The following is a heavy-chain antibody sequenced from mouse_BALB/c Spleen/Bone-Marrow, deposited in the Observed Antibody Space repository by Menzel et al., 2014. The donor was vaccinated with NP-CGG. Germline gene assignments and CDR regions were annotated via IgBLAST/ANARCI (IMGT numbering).Heavy chain of an antibody. V-gene: IGHV1S81*02. CDR2: INPSNGVT. CDR3: TRSGFYGYGTYFDV. D-gene: IGHD1-2*01. Sequence: VQLQQSGAELVKPGASVKLSCKVSGYTFXNYYVYWVKQRPGQGLEWIGEINPSNGVTNFNEKFMIKATLTVDSSSSTAYMHLSSLTSEDSAVYYCTRSGFYGYGTYFDVWGAGTTVTVSS. J-gene: IGHJ1*01. CDR1: GYTFXNYY.